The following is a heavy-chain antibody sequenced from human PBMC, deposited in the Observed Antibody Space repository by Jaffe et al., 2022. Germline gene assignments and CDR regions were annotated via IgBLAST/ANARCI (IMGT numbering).Heavy chain of an antibody. Sequence: QITLKESGPTLVKPTQTLTLTCTFSGFSLSTSGVGVGWIRQSPGKALEWLAVIYWDDDKRYSPSLKRRLTITKDTSKNQVVLTMTNMDPVDTATYYCARKNSVVGRHDFDYWGQGTLVTVSS. CDR1: GFSLSTSGVG. CDR2: IYWDDDK. D-gene: IGHD2-21*01. V-gene: IGHV2-5*02. CDR3: ARKNSVVGRHDFDY. J-gene: IGHJ4*02.